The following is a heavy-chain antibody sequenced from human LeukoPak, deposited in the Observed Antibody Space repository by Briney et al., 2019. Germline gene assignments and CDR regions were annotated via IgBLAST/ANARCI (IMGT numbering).Heavy chain of an antibody. CDR1: GDSISSNY. J-gene: IGHJ4*02. V-gene: IGHV4-4*07. Sequence: PSETLSLTCTVSGDSISSNYWSWIRQPAGNGLEWIGRIYTSGYTNYNPSLKSRVALSLDTSKNQFSLKLSSVTAADTAVYYCARGYYYGSGSPQFDYWGQGTLVTVSS. D-gene: IGHD3-10*01. CDR2: IYTSGYT. CDR3: ARGYYYGSGSPQFDY.